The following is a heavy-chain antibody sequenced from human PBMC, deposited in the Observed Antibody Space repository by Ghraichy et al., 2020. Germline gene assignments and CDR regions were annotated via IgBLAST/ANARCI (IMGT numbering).Heavy chain of an antibody. Sequence: ASVKVSCKASGYTFTMYGISWVRQAPGQGPEWTGWISAYNGNTKYAQKLQGRVAMTTDTSTSTAYMELRSLRSDDTAVYYCARDHGTTVTIFAFDIWGQGTMVTVSS. CDR3: ARDHGTTVTIFAFDI. V-gene: IGHV1-18*04. CDR2: ISAYNGNT. D-gene: IGHD4-17*01. CDR1: GYTFTMYG. J-gene: IGHJ3*02.